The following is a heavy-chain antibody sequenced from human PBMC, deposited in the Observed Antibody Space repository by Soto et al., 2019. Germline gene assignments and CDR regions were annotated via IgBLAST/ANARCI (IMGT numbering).Heavy chain of an antibody. J-gene: IGHJ6*02. D-gene: IGHD4-4*01. CDR3: ARAVIGSDYYYGMDV. V-gene: IGHV1-3*01. CDR2: INGGSGNT. CDR1: GYTFTNYA. Sequence: ASVKVSCKASGYTFTNYAIHWVRQAPGQRLEWMGWINGGSGNTKYSQNFQGRVTMTTDTSTSTAYMELRSLRSDDTAVYYCARAVIGSDYYYGMDVWGQGNTVTVS.